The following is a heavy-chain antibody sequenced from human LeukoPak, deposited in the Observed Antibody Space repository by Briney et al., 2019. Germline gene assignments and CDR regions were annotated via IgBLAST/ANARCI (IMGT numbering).Heavy chain of an antibody. CDR2: IIPILGIA. D-gene: IGHD5-18*01. Sequence: SVKVSCKASGGTFSSYAISWVRRAPGQGLEWMGRIIPILGIANYAQKFQGRVTITADKSTSTAYMELSSLRSEDTAVYYCARLDSYGYWGQGTLVTVSS. CDR1: GGTFSSYA. V-gene: IGHV1-69*04. CDR3: ARLDSYGY. J-gene: IGHJ4*02.